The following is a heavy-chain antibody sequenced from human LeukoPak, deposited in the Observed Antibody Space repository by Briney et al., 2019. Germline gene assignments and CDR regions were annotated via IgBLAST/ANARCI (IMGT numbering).Heavy chain of an antibody. CDR2: ISSSGSTI. D-gene: IGHD6-13*01. CDR3: ARVGRSSWYTSWSEYFQH. V-gene: IGHV3-11*01. CDR1: GFTFSDCY. Sequence: GGSLRLSCAASGFTFSDCYMSWIRQAPGKGLEWVSYISSSGSTIYYADSVKGRFTISRDNAKNSLYLQMNSLRAEDTAVYYCARVGRSSWYTSWSEYFQHRGKGTLVTVSS. J-gene: IGHJ1*01.